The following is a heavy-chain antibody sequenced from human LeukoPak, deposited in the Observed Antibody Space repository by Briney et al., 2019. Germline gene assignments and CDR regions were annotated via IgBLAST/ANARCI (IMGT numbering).Heavy chain of an antibody. J-gene: IGHJ4*02. D-gene: IGHD6-19*01. CDR2: IYYSGST. CDR1: GGSISSGDYY. CDR3: ASGQKGRYSTFDY. Sequence: SETLSLTCTVSGGSISSGDYYWSWIRQPPGKGLGWIGYIYYSGSTYYNPSLKSRVTISVDTSKNQFSLKLSSVTAADTAVYYCASGQKGRYSTFDYWGQGTLVTVSS. V-gene: IGHV4-30-4*01.